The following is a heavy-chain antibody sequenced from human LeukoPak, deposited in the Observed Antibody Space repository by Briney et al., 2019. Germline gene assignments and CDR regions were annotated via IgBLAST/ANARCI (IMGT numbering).Heavy chain of an antibody. Sequence: SETLSLTCTVSGYSISSGYYWGWIRQPPGKGLEWIGSIYHSGSTYYNPSLKSRVTISVDTSKIQISLKLNSVTAADTAVYYCARLREYYYNYMDVWGKGTTVTISS. CDR3: ARLREYYYNYMDV. CDR1: GYSISSGYY. CDR2: IYHSGST. V-gene: IGHV4-38-2*02. J-gene: IGHJ6*03. D-gene: IGHD5-24*01.